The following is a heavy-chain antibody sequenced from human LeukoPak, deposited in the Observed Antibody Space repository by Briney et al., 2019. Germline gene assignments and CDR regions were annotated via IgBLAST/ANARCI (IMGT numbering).Heavy chain of an antibody. CDR3: ARAHASNDYVWGSYRYLHAFDI. V-gene: IGHV3-21*01. Sequence: GGSLRLSCAASGFTFSSYSMNWVRQAPGKGLEWVSSISSSSSYIYYADSVKGRFTISRDNAKNSLYLQMNSLRAEDTAVYYCARAHASNDYVWGSYRYLHAFDIWGQGTMVTVSS. CDR2: ISSSSSYI. CDR1: GFTFSSYS. J-gene: IGHJ3*02. D-gene: IGHD3-16*02.